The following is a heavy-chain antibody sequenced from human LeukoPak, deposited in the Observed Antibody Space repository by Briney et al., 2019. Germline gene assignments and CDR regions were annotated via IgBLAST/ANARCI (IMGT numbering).Heavy chain of an antibody. CDR3: ASGYCSSTSCYAGGFDY. D-gene: IGHD2-2*01. CDR1: GYSVSSGYY. Sequence: SETLSLTCTVSGYSVSSGYYWGWIRQPPGKGLEWIGSIYHSGSTYYNPSLKSRVTISVDTSKNQFSLKLSSVTAADTAVYYCASGYCSSTSCYAGGFDYWGQGTLVTVSS. J-gene: IGHJ4*02. V-gene: IGHV4-38-2*02. CDR2: IYHSGST.